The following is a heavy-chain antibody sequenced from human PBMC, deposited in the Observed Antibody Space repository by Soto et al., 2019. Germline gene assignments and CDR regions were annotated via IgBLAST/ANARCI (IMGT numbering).Heavy chain of an antibody. CDR2: ISYDGSNK. Sequence: GGSLRLSCAASGLTFSNYGMHWVRQAPGKGLEWVAVISYDGSNKYYAESVKGRFTISRDNSKSTIYLQMSSLRAEDTAVYYCAKHGEWFGEFGHFDYWGQGTLVTVSS. V-gene: IGHV3-30*18. CDR3: AKHGEWFGEFGHFDY. CDR1: GLTFSNYG. D-gene: IGHD3-10*01. J-gene: IGHJ4*02.